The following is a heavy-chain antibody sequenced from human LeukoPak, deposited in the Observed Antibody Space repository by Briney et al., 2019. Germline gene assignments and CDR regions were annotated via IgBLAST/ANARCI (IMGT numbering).Heavy chain of an antibody. J-gene: IGHJ4*02. CDR2: IYTSGST. V-gene: IGHV4-4*09. Sequence: SETLSLTCTVSGGSISSYYWSWIRQPPGKGLEWIGCIYTSGSTNYNPSLKSRVTISVDTSKNQFSLKLSSVTAADTAVYYCARHAHDCSILVWGQGTLVTVSS. CDR1: GGSISSYY. D-gene: IGHD4-11*01. CDR3: ARHAHDCSILV.